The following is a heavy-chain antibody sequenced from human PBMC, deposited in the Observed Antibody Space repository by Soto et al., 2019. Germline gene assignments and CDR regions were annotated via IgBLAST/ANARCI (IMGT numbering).Heavy chain of an antibody. CDR3: AKDTNQEGAFDI. CDR2: ISYDGSNK. J-gene: IGHJ3*02. CDR1: GFTFSSYG. V-gene: IGHV3-30*18. Sequence: ESGGGVVQPGRSLRLSCAASGFTFSSYGMHWVRQAPGKGLEWVAVISYDGSNKYYADSVKGRFTISRDNSKNTLDLQMNSLSAVDTAVYYGAKDTNQEGAFDIWGQGTMVTVSS.